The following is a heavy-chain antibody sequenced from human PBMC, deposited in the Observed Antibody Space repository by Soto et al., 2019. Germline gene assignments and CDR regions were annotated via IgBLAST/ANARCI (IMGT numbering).Heavy chain of an antibody. CDR3: ARHDWSDYVIDYYYYGMDV. V-gene: IGHV5-10-1*01. CDR1: GYSFTSYW. Sequence: GESLKISCKGSGYSFTSYWISWVRQMPGKGLEWMGRIDPSDSYTNYSPSFQGHVTISADKSISTAYLQWSSLKASDTAMYYCARHDWSDYVIDYYYYGMDVWGQGTTVTVSS. J-gene: IGHJ6*02. D-gene: IGHD4-17*01. CDR2: IDPSDSYT.